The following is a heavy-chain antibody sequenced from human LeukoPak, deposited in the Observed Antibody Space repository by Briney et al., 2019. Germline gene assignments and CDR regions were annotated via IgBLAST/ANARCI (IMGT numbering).Heavy chain of an antibody. V-gene: IGHV4-4*07. J-gene: IGHJ4*02. D-gene: IGHD1-26*01. Sequence: SETLSLTCTVSDGSISSYYWSWIRQPAGKGLEWIGRIYTSGSTNYNASLKSRVSMSVDTSKNQFSLKLSSVTAADTAVFYCARENGGSYREFDYWGQGTLVTVSS. CDR1: DGSISSYY. CDR2: IYTSGST. CDR3: ARENGGSYREFDY.